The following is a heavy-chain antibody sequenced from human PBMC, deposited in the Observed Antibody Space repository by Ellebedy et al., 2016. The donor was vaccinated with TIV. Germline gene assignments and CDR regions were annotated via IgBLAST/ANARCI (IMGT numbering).Heavy chain of an antibody. J-gene: IGHJ4*02. CDR3: ARSHGVEAAVTTNFDY. D-gene: IGHD4-17*01. CDR2: VKEDGSKK. CDR1: GFSFNKFW. V-gene: IGHV3-7*01. Sequence: GESLKISCAASGFSFNKFWMSWVRQAPGKGLEWVANVKEDGSKKYYVDSVEGRFTISRDNAQKSLYLQMNSLRVEDTAVYYCARSHGVEAAVTTNFDYWGQGTPVTVSS.